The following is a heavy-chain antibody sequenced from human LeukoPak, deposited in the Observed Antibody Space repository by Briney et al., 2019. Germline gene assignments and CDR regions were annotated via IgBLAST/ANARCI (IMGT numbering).Heavy chain of an antibody. D-gene: IGHD5-18*01. V-gene: IGHV3-21*04. J-gene: IGHJ4*02. Sequence: KPGGSLRLSCAVSGFTFSNCNMQWVRQAPGKGLELVSSITSTSSSIYYADSVKGRFTISRDNSKNTLYLQMNSLRAEDTAVYYCARGLWSDYWGQGTLVTVSS. CDR3: ARGLWSDY. CDR1: GFTFSNCN. CDR2: ITSTSSSI.